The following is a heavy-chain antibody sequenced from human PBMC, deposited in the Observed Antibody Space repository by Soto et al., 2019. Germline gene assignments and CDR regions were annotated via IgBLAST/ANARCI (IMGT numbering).Heavy chain of an antibody. CDR3: ARKDTAGWFDP. Sequence: QVQLVQSGAEVKKPGSSVKVSCKASGGTFSSYTISWVRQAPGQGLEWMGRIIPILGIANYAKKFQGRVTITADKSTSTAYMELSSLRSEDTAVYYCARKDTAGWFDPWGQGTLVTVSS. J-gene: IGHJ5*02. D-gene: IGHD5-18*01. V-gene: IGHV1-69*02. CDR1: GGTFSSYT. CDR2: IIPILGIA.